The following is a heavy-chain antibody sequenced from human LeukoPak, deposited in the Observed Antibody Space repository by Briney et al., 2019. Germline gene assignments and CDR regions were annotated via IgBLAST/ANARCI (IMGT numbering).Heavy chain of an antibody. Sequence: ASVKVSCKASGGTFSSNAVSWVRQAPGQGLEWMGKIIPILGVPNYAQRFQGTVTITADKSTSTAYMELSSLRSADTAVYYCATSTLTMWVGPWDIWGPGTMVTVSS. V-gene: IGHV1-69*04. D-gene: IGHD4/OR15-4a*01. J-gene: IGHJ3*02. CDR2: IIPILGVP. CDR1: GGTFSSNA. CDR3: ATSTLTMWVGPWDI.